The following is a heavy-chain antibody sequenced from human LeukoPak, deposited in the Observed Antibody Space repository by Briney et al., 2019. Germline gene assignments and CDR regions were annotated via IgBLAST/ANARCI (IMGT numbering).Heavy chain of an antibody. CDR1: GFTVSSNY. CDR2: IYSGGST. Sequence: AGGSLRLSCAASGFTVSSNYMSWVRQAPGKGLEWVSVIYSGGSTYYADSVKGRFTISRDNSKNTLYLQMNSLRAEDTAVYYCARTTVTTVPYWGQGTLVTVSS. D-gene: IGHD4-17*01. V-gene: IGHV3-66*01. CDR3: ARTTVTTVPY. J-gene: IGHJ4*02.